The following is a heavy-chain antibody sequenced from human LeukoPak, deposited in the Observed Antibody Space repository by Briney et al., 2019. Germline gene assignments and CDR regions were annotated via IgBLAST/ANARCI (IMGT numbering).Heavy chain of an antibody. Sequence: SETLSLTCADYGGSFSGYYWSWIRQPPGKGLEWIGEINHSGSTNYNPSLKSRVTISVDTSKNQFSLKLSSVTAADTAVYYCARGLLRSGYSYGYRKNYFDYWGQGTLVTVSS. CDR1: GGSFSGYY. CDR3: ARGLLRSGYSYGYRKNYFDY. CDR2: INHSGST. D-gene: IGHD5-18*01. J-gene: IGHJ4*02. V-gene: IGHV4-34*01.